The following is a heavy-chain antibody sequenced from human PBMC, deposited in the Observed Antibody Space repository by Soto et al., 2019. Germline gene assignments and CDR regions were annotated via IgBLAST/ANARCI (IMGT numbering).Heavy chain of an antibody. V-gene: IGHV4-4*02. CDR2: IYHTGAT. CDR3: ARGPPLGY. J-gene: IGHJ4*02. CDR1: GGSISSGNW. Sequence: SETLSLTCAVSGGSISSGNWWTWVRQPPGKGLEWIGYIYHTGATYYNPSLKSRVTISVDRSKNQFSLKLSSVTAADTAVYYCARGPPLGYWGQGTLVTVSS.